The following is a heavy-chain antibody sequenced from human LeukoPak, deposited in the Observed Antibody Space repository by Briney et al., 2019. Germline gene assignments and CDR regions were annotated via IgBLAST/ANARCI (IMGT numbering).Heavy chain of an antibody. Sequence: PGGPLRLSCAASGFTFSSYSMNWVRQAPGKGLEWVSSIGSSSSYIYYADSVKGRFTISRDNAKNSLYLQMNSLRAEDTAVYYCARAKPLKYYFDYWGQGTLVTVSS. CDR1: GFTFSSYS. CDR2: IGSSSSYI. V-gene: IGHV3-21*01. CDR3: ARAKPLKYYFDY. J-gene: IGHJ4*02.